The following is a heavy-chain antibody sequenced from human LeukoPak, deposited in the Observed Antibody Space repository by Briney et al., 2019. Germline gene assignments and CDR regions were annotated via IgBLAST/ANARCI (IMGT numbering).Heavy chain of an antibody. D-gene: IGHD2-2*01. V-gene: IGHV3-48*04. J-gene: IGHJ4*02. CDR3: AREAFEYCSSSSCPSHFDY. CDR2: ISDTGNTI. Sequence: PGGSLRLSCAASGFTFSSYGMHWVRQAPGKGLEWVSYISDTGNTIYYADSVEGRFTISRDNARNSLSLQMNSLRADDTAVYYCAREAFEYCSSSSCPSHFDYWGRGTLVTVSS. CDR1: GFTFSSYG.